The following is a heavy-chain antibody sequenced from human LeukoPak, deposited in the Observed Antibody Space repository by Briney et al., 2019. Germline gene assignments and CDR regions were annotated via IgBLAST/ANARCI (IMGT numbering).Heavy chain of an antibody. J-gene: IGHJ4*02. V-gene: IGHV3-48*01. CDR3: ARYHFYSNPRVN. Sequence: GGSMRLSCAASGFTFSSYSMNWVRQAPGKGLEWVSYISSSSSTIYYADSVKGRFTISRDNAKNSLYLQMNSLRAEDTAVYYCARYHFYSNPRVNWGQGTLVTVSS. CDR1: GFTFSSYS. D-gene: IGHD4-11*01. CDR2: ISSSSSTI.